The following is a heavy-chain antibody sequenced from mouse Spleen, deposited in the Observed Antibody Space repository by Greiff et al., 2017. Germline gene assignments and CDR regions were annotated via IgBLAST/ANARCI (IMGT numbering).Heavy chain of an antibody. CDR2: IDTSDSYT. D-gene: IGHD6-5*01. CDR3: ARGAYGY. J-gene: IGHJ2*01. V-gene: IGHV1-69*01. CDR1: GYTFTDYW. Sequence: QVQLKQPGAELVMPGASVKMSCKASGYTFTDYWMHWVKQRPGQGLEWIGAIDTSDSYTSYNQKFKGKATLTVDESSSTAYMQLSSLTSEDSAVYYCARGAYGYWGQGTTLTVSS.